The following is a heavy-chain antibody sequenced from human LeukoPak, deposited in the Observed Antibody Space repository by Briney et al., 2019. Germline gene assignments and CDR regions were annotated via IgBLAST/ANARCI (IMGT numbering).Heavy chain of an antibody. CDR2: IRNDGAKT. Sequence: GSLRLSCAASGFTFSDYGMHWVRQAPGKGLEWVAFIRNDGAKTYYADSAKGRFTISRDNSRNTLYLQMNSLTAEDTAVFYCAKDGVILAPGVYWYMDVWGRGTTVTVSS. CDR1: GFTFSDYG. CDR3: AKDGVILAPGVYWYMDV. D-gene: IGHD3-16*02. V-gene: IGHV3-30*02. J-gene: IGHJ6*03.